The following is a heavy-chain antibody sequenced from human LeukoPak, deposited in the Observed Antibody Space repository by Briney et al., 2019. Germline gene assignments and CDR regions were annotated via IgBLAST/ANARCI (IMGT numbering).Heavy chain of an antibody. CDR1: GFTFSSYA. D-gene: IGHD5-18*01. CDR2: ISGSGGGT. Sequence: PGGSLRLSCAASGFTFSSYAMSWVRQAPGEGLEWVSGISGSGGGTYYADSVKGRFTISRDNSMNTLYLQVNSLRAEDPAVYYCARDWIQLWRSYYYYYMDVWGKGTTVTVSS. CDR3: ARDWIQLWRSYYYYYMDV. V-gene: IGHV3-23*01. J-gene: IGHJ6*03.